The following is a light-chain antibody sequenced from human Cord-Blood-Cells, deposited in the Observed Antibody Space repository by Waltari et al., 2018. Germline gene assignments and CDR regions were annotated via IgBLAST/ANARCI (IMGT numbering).Light chain of an antibody. Sequence: DIQMTQSPSSLSASVGDRVTITCRASQSISSYLNWYQQKPGKAPKLLIYAASSLQSGVPSRLSGSGYGTDFTLTISSLQPEDFATYYCQQSYSTPYTFGQGTKLEIK. CDR2: AAS. V-gene: IGKV1-39*01. J-gene: IGKJ2*01. CDR3: QQSYSTPYT. CDR1: QSISSY.